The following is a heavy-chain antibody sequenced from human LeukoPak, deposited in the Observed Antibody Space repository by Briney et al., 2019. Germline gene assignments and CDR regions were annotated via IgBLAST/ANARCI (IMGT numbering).Heavy chain of an antibody. J-gene: IGHJ4*02. Sequence: ASVKVSFKSSGGTFSSYAISWVRQAPGQGLEWMGRIIPILGIANYAQKFQGRVTITADKHTSRAYMELSSLRSEDTAVYYCASLSYYYGSGSSLGYFDYGGQGTLVTVS. CDR1: GGTFSSYA. CDR2: IIPILGIA. D-gene: IGHD3-10*01. CDR3: ASLSYYYGSGSSLGYFDY. V-gene: IGHV1-69*04.